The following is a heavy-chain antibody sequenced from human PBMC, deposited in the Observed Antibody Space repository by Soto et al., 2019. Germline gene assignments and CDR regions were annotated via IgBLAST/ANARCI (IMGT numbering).Heavy chain of an antibody. V-gene: IGHV3-48*02. Sequence: EVQLVESGGGLVQPGGSLRLSCAASGFTFSSYSMNWVRQAPGKGLEWVSYISSSSSTIYYADSVKGRFTISRDNAKNSLYLQMTSLRDEDTAVYYCATRLTVGTGYGMDVWGQGTTVTVSS. CDR1: GFTFSSYS. CDR3: ATRLTVGTGYGMDV. CDR2: ISSSSSTI. D-gene: IGHD4-17*01. J-gene: IGHJ6*02.